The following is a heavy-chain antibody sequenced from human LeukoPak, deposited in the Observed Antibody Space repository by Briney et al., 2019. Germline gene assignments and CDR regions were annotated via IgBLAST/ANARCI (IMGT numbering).Heavy chain of an antibody. CDR1: GGSISSYY. D-gene: IGHD5-12*01. V-gene: IGHV4-59*01. CDR3: ARDQYSYGMDV. CDR2: IYYSGST. Sequence: SETLSLTCTVSGGSISSYYWSWIRQPPGKGLEWIGYIYYSGSTNYNPSLKSRVTISVDTSKNQFSLKLSSVTAADTAVYHCARDQYSYGMDVWGQGTTVTVSS. J-gene: IGHJ6*02.